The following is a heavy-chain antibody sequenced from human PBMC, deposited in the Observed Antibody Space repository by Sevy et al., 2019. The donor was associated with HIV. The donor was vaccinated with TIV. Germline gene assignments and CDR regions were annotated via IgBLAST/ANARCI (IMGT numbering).Heavy chain of an antibody. V-gene: IGHV1-18*01. J-gene: IGHJ4*02. D-gene: IGHD3-22*01. Sequence: ASVKVSCQASGYTFSNYGVTWVRQAPGQGLEWMGWISGYNGNTKYAQKFQDRVIMITDTATSTDYMELRSLRSDDTAVYYCVRDESFSLIVVDPDYWGQGTLVTVSS. CDR2: ISGYNGNT. CDR1: GYTFSNYG. CDR3: VRDESFSLIVVDPDY.